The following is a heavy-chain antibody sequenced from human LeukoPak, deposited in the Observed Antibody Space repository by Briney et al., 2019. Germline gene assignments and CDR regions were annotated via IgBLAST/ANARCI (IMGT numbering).Heavy chain of an antibody. Sequence: GGSLRLSCAASGFTFSDYYMSWIRQAPGKGLEWVSYISSSGSTIYYADSVKGRFTISRDNAKKSLYLQMNSLRVEDTAVYYCARAYDHRNNYYPYFDHWGQGTLVTVSS. CDR1: GFTFSDYY. D-gene: IGHD3-10*01. CDR2: ISSSGSTI. CDR3: ARAYDHRNNYYPYFDH. J-gene: IGHJ4*02. V-gene: IGHV3-11*01.